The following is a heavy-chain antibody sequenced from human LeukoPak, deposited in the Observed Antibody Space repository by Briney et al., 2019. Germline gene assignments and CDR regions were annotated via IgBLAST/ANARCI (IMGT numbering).Heavy chain of an antibody. J-gene: IGHJ4*02. Sequence: PSETLSLTCTVSGGSISSYYWSWIRQPPGKGLEWIGYIYYSGSTNYHPSLKNRVTISVDTSKNQFSLKLSSVTAADTAVYSCASLDYGDYYFDYWGQGTLVTVSS. CDR1: GGSISSYY. V-gene: IGHV4-59*01. CDR3: ASLDYGDYYFDY. CDR2: IYYSGST. D-gene: IGHD4-17*01.